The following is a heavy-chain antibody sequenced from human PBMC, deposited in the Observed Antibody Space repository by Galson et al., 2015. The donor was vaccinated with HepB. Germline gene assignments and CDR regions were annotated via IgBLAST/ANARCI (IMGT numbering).Heavy chain of an antibody. Sequence: SLRLSCAASGFTFSYYAMSWVRQAPGKELEWVSAITPSGDNTFSADSMKGRFTISRDNSRNTLFLHMNSLRADDTAIYFCAKVFPEKTDGWYRQALYYFDSWGQGTRVTVSS. CDR1: GFTFSYYA. CDR3: AKVFPEKTDGWYRQALYYFDS. D-gene: IGHD6-19*01. V-gene: IGHV3-23*01. CDR2: ITPSGDNT. J-gene: IGHJ4*02.